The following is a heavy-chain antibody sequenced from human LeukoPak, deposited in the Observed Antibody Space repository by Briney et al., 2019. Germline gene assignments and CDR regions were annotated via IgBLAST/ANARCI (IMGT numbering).Heavy chain of an antibody. V-gene: IGHV4-59*08. Sequence: PSETLSLTCTVSGGTISSYYWNWIRQPPGKGLEWIGYIHDSGSTKYNPSLKSRVAISVDTSKNQFSLKLSSVTAADTAVYYCARWYYSGSAFDYWGQGTLVTVSS. CDR1: GGTISSYY. D-gene: IGHD6-19*01. J-gene: IGHJ4*02. CDR3: ARWYYSGSAFDY. CDR2: IHDSGST.